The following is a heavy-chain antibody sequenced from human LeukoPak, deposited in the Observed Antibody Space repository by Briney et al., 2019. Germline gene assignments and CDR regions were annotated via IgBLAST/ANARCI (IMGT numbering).Heavy chain of an antibody. CDR2: INYRGNI. CDR1: GGSFSDYY. CDR3: ARHRKGRIAAAGYPDY. D-gene: IGHD6-13*01. V-gene: IGHV4-34*01. Sequence: SETLSLTSAVYGGSFSDYYWSWIRQSPGKGLEWVGEINYRGNINYNPSLKSRISISVDTSKNQFSLKLSSVTAADTAVYYCARHRKGRIAAAGYPDYWGQGTLFTVSS. J-gene: IGHJ4*02.